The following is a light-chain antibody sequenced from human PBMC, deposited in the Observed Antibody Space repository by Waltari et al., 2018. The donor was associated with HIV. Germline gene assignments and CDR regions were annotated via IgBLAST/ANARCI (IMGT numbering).Light chain of an antibody. CDR1: HSISSS. Sequence: DIQMTQSPSSLSASVGDRVTITCRASHSISSSLNWYQQNPGKAPKLLIYAASTLQSGVPSRFSGSGSGTDFTLTISSLQPEDFATYYCQQSFSTPLTFGGGTKVGIK. V-gene: IGKV1-39*01. CDR3: QQSFSTPLT. J-gene: IGKJ4*01. CDR2: AAS.